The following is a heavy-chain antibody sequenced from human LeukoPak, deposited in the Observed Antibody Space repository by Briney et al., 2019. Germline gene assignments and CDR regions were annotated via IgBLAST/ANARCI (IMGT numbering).Heavy chain of an antibody. Sequence: GGSLRLSCAASGFTFSSYAMSWVRQAPGKGLEWVSTISGSGGSTFYADSVKGRFTISRDNSKNTLYLQVNSLRAEDTAVYYCARRGDGGRSFDYWGQGALVTVSS. CDR3: ARRGDGGRSFDY. J-gene: IGHJ4*02. CDR1: GFTFSSYA. V-gene: IGHV3-23*01. CDR2: ISGSGGST. D-gene: IGHD4-23*01.